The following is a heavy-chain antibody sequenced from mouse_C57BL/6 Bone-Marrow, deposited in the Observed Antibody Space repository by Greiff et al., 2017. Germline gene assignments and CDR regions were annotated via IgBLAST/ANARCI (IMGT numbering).Heavy chain of an antibody. CDR3: ARRGYGSSPWSFDV. CDR2: INPDSSTI. V-gene: IGHV4-1*01. Sequence: EVKLMESGGGLVQPGGSLKLSCAASGIDFSRYWMSWVRRAPGKGLEWIGEINPDSSTINYAPSLKDKFIISRDNDKNTLYLQMGKVRSEDTALYYCARRGYGSSPWSFDVGGTGTTVTVSS. D-gene: IGHD1-1*01. J-gene: IGHJ1*03. CDR1: GIDFSRYW.